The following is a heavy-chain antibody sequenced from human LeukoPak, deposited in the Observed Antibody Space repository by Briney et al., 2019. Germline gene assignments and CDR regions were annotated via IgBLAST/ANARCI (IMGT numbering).Heavy chain of an antibody. Sequence: GGSLRLSCAASGFTFSDYAMSWVRQVPEKGLEWVSTTSHVGGTYYADSVRGRFTISRDDSKNMVYLQMDNLRAEDTAVYYCAKDREYDDSCDYNGWGQGTLVTVSS. CDR1: GFTFSDYA. CDR3: AKDREYDDSCDYNG. D-gene: IGHD3-22*01. J-gene: IGHJ4*02. CDR2: TSHVGGT. V-gene: IGHV3-23*01.